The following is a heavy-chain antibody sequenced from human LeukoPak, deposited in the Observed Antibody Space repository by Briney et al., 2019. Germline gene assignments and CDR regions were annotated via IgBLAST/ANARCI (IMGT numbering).Heavy chain of an antibody. Sequence: GGSLRLSCAASGFTFSSYEMNWVRQAPGKGLEWVSYISSSGSTIYYADSVKGRFTISRDNAKNSLYLQMNSLRVEDTAVYYCARRLSYDLFDSWGQGTLVTVSS. V-gene: IGHV3-48*03. D-gene: IGHD3-16*02. CDR2: ISSSGSTI. J-gene: IGHJ4*02. CDR1: GFTFSSYE. CDR3: ARRLSYDLFDS.